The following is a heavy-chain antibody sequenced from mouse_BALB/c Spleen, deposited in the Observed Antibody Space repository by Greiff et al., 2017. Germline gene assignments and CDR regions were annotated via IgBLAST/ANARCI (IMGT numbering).Heavy chain of an antibody. J-gene: IGHJ2*01. CDR2: ISSGGSYT. CDR1: GFTFSSYG. CDR3: AREAYYGNYGDY. Sequence: EVKLVESGGDLVKPGGSLKLSCAASGFTFSSYGMSWVRQTPDKRLEWVATISSGGSYTYYPDSVKGRFTISRANAKNTLYLQMSSLKSEDTAMYYCAREAYYGNYGDYWGQGTTLTVSS. V-gene: IGHV5-6*01. D-gene: IGHD2-10*01.